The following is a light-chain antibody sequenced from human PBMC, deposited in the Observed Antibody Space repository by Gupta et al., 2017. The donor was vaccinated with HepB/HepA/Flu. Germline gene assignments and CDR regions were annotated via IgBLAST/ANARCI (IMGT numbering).Light chain of an antibody. CDR1: QSISSN. V-gene: IGKV3-15*01. CDR3: LQYDNWPLT. CDR2: GAS. Sequence: ELVMTQSPAPLSVSPGERATLSCRAGQSISSNLAWYQQKPGQAPRLLIYGASTRASGIPARFSGSGSGTEFTLTINSLQSEDFAVYYCLQYDNWPLTFGGGTKVEI. J-gene: IGKJ4*01.